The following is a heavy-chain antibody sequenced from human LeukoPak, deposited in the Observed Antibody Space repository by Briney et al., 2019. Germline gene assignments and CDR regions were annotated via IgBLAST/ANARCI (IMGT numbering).Heavy chain of an antibody. D-gene: IGHD3-22*01. V-gene: IGHV3-23*01. CDR1: GFTFSSYA. Sequence: PGGSLRLSCAGSGFTFSSYAMSWVRLAPGKGLEWVSGISASGGSTYYADSVKGRITISRDNSKNTLYLQMNSLRVEDTAVYYCARGTFYYDGSGHDAFEIWGQGTMVAVSS. J-gene: IGHJ3*02. CDR3: ARGTFYYDGSGHDAFEI. CDR2: ISASGGST.